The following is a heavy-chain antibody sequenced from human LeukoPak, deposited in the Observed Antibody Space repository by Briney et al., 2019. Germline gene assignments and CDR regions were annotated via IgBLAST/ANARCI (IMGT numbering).Heavy chain of an antibody. Sequence: PSETLSLTCTVSGGSISSYYWSWIRQPAGKGLEWIGRIYTSGSTNYNPSLKSRVTMSVDTSKNQLSLKLSSVTAADTAVYYCAREGVDIVVVPAARPSFYYFDYWGQGTLVTVSS. CDR1: GGSISSYY. CDR3: AREGVDIVVVPAARPSFYYFDY. V-gene: IGHV4-4*07. D-gene: IGHD2-2*01. CDR2: IYTSGST. J-gene: IGHJ4*02.